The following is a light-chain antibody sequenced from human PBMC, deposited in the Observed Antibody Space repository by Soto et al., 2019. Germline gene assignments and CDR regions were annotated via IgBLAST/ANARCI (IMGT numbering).Light chain of an antibody. CDR3: ASFTTSSLGV. V-gene: IGLV2-14*01. CDR2: EVS. Sequence: QSVLTQPASVSGSPGQSITISCTGTSSDIGAYNYVSWFQQYPGKAPNLMIYEVSKRPSGLSSRFSGFRSGNTASLTISGLQAEDEADYYCASFTTSSLGVFGGGTKLTVL. CDR1: SSDIGAYNY. J-gene: IGLJ3*02.